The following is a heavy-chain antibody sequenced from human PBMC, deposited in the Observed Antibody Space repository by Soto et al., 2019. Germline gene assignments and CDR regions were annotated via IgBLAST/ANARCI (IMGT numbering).Heavy chain of an antibody. D-gene: IGHD2-15*01. J-gene: IGHJ6*02. V-gene: IGHV1-69*06. Sequence: ASVKVSCKASGGTFSSYAISWVRQDPGQGLEWMGGIIPIFGTANYAQKFQGRVTITADKSTSTAYMELSSLRSEDTAVYYCARYCSGGSCYSYYYYYGMDVWGQGTTVTVSS. CDR2: IIPIFGTA. CDR3: ARYCSGGSCYSYYYYYGMDV. CDR1: GGTFSSYA.